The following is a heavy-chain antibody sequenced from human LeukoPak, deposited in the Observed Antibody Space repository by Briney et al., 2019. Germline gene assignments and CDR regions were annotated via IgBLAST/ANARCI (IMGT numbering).Heavy chain of an antibody. J-gene: IGHJ4*02. CDR1: AYSISSRYY. V-gene: IGHV4-38-2*02. D-gene: IGHD5-18*01. CDR3: ARSRYSYGYGIDY. CDR2: IYTSGST. Sequence: SETLSLTCTVSAYSISSRYYWGWIRQPPGKGLEWIGSIYTSGSTNYNPSLKSRVTISVDTSKNQFSLKLSSVTAADTAVYYCARSRYSYGYGIDYWGQGTLVTVSS.